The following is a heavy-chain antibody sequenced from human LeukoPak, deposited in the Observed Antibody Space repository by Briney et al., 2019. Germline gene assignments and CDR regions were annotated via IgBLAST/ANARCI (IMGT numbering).Heavy chain of an antibody. CDR1: GFTFSSYA. CDR3: AKGGYSDAFDI. D-gene: IGHD3-22*01. J-gene: IGHJ3*02. CDR2: ISYDGSNK. Sequence: PGGSLRLSCAASGFTFSSYAMHWVRQAPGKGLEWVAVISYDGSNKYYADSVKGRFTISRDNSKNTLYLQMNSLRAEDTAVYYCAKGGYSDAFDIWGQGTMVTVSS. V-gene: IGHV3-30*04.